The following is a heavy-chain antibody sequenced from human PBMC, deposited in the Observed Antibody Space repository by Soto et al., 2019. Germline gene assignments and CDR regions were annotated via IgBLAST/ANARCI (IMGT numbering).Heavy chain of an antibody. V-gene: IGHV1-69*01. Sequence: QVQLVQSGAEVKKPGSSVKVSCKASGGTFSTYSISWVRQAPGQGLEWMGGSPPIFGTSKYAQNFQGRVTITADESTSTAYMELSSLRSDDTAVDYCARGCRYPKSSYYYGMDVWGQGTTVTVSS. CDR1: GGTFSTYS. J-gene: IGHJ6*02. CDR3: ARGCRYPKSSYYYGMDV. CDR2: SPPIFGTS. D-gene: IGHD1-20*01.